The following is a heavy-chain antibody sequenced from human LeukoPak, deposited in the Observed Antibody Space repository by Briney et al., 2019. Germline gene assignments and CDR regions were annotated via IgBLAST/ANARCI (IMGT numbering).Heavy chain of an antibody. CDR2: IIPIFGTA. CDR3: AREANILTGYITPYYFDY. CDR1: GGTFSSYA. Sequence: SVKVSCKASGGTFSSYAISWVRQAPGQGLEWMGGIIPIFGTANYAQKFQGRVTITADESTSTAYMELSSLRSEDTAVYYCAREANILTGYITPYYFDYWGQGTLVTVSS. D-gene: IGHD3-9*01. J-gene: IGHJ4*02. V-gene: IGHV1-69*13.